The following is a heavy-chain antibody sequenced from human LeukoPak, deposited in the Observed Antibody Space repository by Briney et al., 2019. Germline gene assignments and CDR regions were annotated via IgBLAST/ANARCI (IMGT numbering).Heavy chain of an antibody. Sequence: GGSLRLSCAASGFTFDDYGMSWVRQAPGKGLEWVSGINWNGGSTGYADSVKGRFTISRDNSKNTLYLQMNSLRAEDTAVYYCAKVIVVVITVFDYWGQGTLVTVSS. J-gene: IGHJ4*02. D-gene: IGHD3-22*01. V-gene: IGHV3-20*04. CDR3: AKVIVVVITVFDY. CDR1: GFTFDDYG. CDR2: INWNGGST.